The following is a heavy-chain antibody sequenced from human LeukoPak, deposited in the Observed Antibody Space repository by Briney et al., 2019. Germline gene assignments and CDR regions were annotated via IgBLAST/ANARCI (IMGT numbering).Heavy chain of an antibody. Sequence: SETLSLTCTVSGGSISSSSYYWGWIRQPPGKGLEGIGSIYYSGSTYYNPSLKSRVTISVDTSKTQFSLKMSSVTAADTAVYYCASHSGVLPYDYWGQGTLVTVSS. CDR3: ASHSGVLPYDY. CDR2: IYYSGST. V-gene: IGHV4-39*01. J-gene: IGHJ4*02. D-gene: IGHD3-10*01. CDR1: GGSISSSSYY.